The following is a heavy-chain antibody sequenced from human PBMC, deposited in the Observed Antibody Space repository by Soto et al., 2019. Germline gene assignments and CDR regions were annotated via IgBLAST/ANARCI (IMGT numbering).Heavy chain of an antibody. Sequence: ASVKVSCKASGYTFTIYGIGRGRKDPGQGLEWMGWISAYNGNTNYAQNPQGPVPMTTHTSTSTAYMELRSLRSDDTAVYYCARKYYDILTGYYYGMDVWGQGTSVTGPS. CDR1: GYTFTIYG. CDR3: ARKYYDILTGYYYGMDV. V-gene: IGHV1-18*01. D-gene: IGHD3-9*01. J-gene: IGHJ6*02. CDR2: ISAYNGNT.